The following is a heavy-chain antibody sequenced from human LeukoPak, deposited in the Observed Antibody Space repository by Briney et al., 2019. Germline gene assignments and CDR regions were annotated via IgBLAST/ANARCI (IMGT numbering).Heavy chain of an antibody. Sequence: GASVNVSFKASGGTFSSYAVSWVRQAPGQELEWMGGIIPIFGTANYAQKFQGGVTITTDESTSPAYIELSSLRSEDTAVYYCAREGVPSNWFDPWGQGTLVTVSP. CDR3: AREGVPSNWFDP. J-gene: IGHJ5*02. D-gene: IGHD2-8*01. CDR2: IIPIFGTA. CDR1: GGTFSSYA. V-gene: IGHV1-69*05.